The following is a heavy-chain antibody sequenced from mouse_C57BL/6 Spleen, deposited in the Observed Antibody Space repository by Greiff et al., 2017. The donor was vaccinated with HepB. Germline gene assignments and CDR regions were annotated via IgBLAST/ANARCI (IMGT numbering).Heavy chain of an antibody. CDR3: AREGENGNYVGWFAY. V-gene: IGHV1-39*01. J-gene: IGHJ3*01. D-gene: IGHD2-1*01. CDR2: INPNYGTT. CDR1: GYSFTDYN. Sequence: EVKLMESGPELVKPGASVKISCKASGYSFTDYNMNWVKQSNGKSLEWIGVINPNYGTTSYNQKFKGKATLTVDQSSSTAYMQLNSLTSEDSAVYYCAREGENGNYVGWFAYWGQGTLVTVSA.